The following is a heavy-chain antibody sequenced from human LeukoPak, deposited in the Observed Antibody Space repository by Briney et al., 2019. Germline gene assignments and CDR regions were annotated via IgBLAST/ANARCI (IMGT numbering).Heavy chain of an antibody. J-gene: IGHJ6*02. Sequence: GSSLRLSCAASGFTFTSYGMHWVRQAPGQGLEWVAVISYDGSNKYYADSVKGRFTISRDNSKNTLYMQMNSLRAEDTAVYYCAKVLRFLEWSLPLYGMDVWGQGTTVTVSS. CDR3: AKVLRFLEWSLPLYGMDV. CDR1: GFTFTSYG. D-gene: IGHD3-3*01. V-gene: IGHV3-30*18. CDR2: ISYDGSNK.